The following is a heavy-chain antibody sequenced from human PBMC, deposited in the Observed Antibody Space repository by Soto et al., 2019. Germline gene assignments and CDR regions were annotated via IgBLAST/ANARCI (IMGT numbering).Heavy chain of an antibody. CDR1: GFTFSSYG. V-gene: IGHV3-33*01. D-gene: IGHD6-19*01. CDR3: ARTYSSGWEDDAFDI. Sequence: GGSLRLSCAASGFTFSSYGMHWVRQAPGKGLEWVAVIWYDGSNKYCADSVKGRFTISRDNFKNTLYLQMNSLRAEDTAVYYCARTYSSGWEDDAFDIWGQGTMVTVSS. J-gene: IGHJ3*02. CDR2: IWYDGSNK.